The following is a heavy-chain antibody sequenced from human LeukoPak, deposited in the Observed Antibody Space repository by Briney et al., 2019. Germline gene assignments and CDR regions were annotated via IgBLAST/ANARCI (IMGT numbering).Heavy chain of an antibody. CDR3: AKDSIYCSSTSCYQDY. CDR1: GFTFSSYA. V-gene: IGHV3-23*01. Sequence: GGSLRLSCAASGFTFSSYAMSWVRQAPGKGLEWVSSIGDSGITTYYAGSVRGRFTISRDNSKSTLYLQMNSLRAEDTAVYYCAKDSIYCSSTSCYQDYWGQGTLVTVSS. CDR2: IGDSGITT. D-gene: IGHD2-2*01. J-gene: IGHJ4*02.